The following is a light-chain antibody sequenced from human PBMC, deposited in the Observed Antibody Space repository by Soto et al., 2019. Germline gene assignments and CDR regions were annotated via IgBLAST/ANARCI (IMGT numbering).Light chain of an antibody. CDR3: QQLSSWPPRYT. CDR2: DAS. J-gene: IGKJ2*01. V-gene: IGKV3-11*01. Sequence: EIVLTQSPATLSLSPGERATLSCRASQSVSNSLAWYQQKPGQAPSLLIYDASNRATGIPARFSGSGSGTDFYLTISSLEPEDFAVYYCQQLSSWPPRYTFGQGTKLEIK. CDR1: QSVSNS.